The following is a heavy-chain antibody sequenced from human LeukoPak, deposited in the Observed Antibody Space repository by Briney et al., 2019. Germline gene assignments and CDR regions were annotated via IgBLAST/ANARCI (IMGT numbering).Heavy chain of an antibody. CDR3: ARDWGLITGTTYFDY. Sequence: SQTLSLTCTVSGGSISSGSYYWSWIRQPAGKGLEWIGRIYTSGSTNYNPSLKSRVTVSVDTSKNQFSLKLSSVTAADTAVYYCARDWGLITGTTYFDYWGQGTLVTVSS. J-gene: IGHJ4*02. D-gene: IGHD1-7*01. CDR1: GGSISSGSYY. CDR2: IYTSGST. V-gene: IGHV4-61*02.